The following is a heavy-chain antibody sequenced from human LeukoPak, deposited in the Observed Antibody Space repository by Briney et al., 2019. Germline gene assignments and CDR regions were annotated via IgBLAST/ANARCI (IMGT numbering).Heavy chain of an antibody. V-gene: IGHV3-11*06. CDR3: ARDLGSTYGGTS. J-gene: IGHJ4*02. CDR1: GFTFSNYY. D-gene: IGHD4-23*01. Sequence: PGGSLRLSCAASGFTFSNYYMSWIRQAPGKGLEWVAYISTNSSYTIYADSVKGRFTISRDNAKNSLYLQMNSLRAEDTAVYYCARDLGSTYGGTSWGQGTLVTVSS. CDR2: ISTNSSYT.